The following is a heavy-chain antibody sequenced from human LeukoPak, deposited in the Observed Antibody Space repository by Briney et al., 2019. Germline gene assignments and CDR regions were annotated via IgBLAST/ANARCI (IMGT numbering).Heavy chain of an antibody. V-gene: IGHV3-7*03. Sequence: GGSLRLSCEASGFIFSKYWMTWVRQAPGKGLEWVANIKRDGSAIHYVDSVKGRFTISRDNSKNTLYLQMNSLRAEDTAVYYCARLAVAGLMFDPWGQGTLVTVSS. CDR2: IKRDGSAI. D-gene: IGHD6-19*01. CDR3: ARLAVAGLMFDP. CDR1: GFIFSKYW. J-gene: IGHJ5*02.